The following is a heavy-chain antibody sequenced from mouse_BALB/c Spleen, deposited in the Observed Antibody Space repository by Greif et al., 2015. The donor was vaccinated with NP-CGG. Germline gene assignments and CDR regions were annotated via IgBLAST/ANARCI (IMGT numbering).Heavy chain of an antibody. CDR2: IWGDGST. V-gene: IGHV2-6-7*01. J-gene: IGHJ4*01. CDR3: ARDVRDYDGEEYYYAMDY. D-gene: IGHD2-4*01. Sequence: VKLMESGPGLVAPSQSLSITCTVSGFSLTGYGVNWVRQPPGKGLEWLGMIWGDGSTDYNSALKSRLSISKDNSKSQVFLKMNSLQTDDTARYYCARDVRDYDGEEYYYAMDYWGQGTSVTVSS. CDR1: GFSLTGYG.